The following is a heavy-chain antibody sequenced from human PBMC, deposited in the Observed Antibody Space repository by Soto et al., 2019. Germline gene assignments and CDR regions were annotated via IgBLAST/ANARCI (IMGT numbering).Heavy chain of an antibody. CDR1: GFXFSSYA. Sequence: GGSLRLSCAASGFXFSSYAMHWVRQAPGKGLEWVAVISYDGSNKYYADSVKGRFTISRDNSKNTLYLQMNSLRAEDTAVYYCARDADYYDSLDYWGQGTLVTVSS. V-gene: IGHV3-30-3*01. D-gene: IGHD3-22*01. J-gene: IGHJ4*02. CDR2: ISYDGSNK. CDR3: ARDADYYDSLDY.